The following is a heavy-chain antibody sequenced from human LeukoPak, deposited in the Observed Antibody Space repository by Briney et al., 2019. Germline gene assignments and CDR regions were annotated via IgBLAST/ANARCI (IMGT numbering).Heavy chain of an antibody. CDR1: GYTFTGYY. Sequence: GASVKVSCKASGYTFTGYYMHWVRQAPGQGLEWMGWINPNSGGTNYAQKFQGRVTMTWDTSISTAYMELSSLRSDDTAVYYCTSDTYYYDSTGLGHWFDPWGQGTQVTVSS. CDR3: TSDTYYYDSTGLGHWFDP. V-gene: IGHV1-2*02. D-gene: IGHD3-22*01. CDR2: INPNSGGT. J-gene: IGHJ5*02.